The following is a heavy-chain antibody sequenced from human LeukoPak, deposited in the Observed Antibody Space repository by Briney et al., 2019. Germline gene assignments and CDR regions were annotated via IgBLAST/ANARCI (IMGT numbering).Heavy chain of an antibody. Sequence: GGSLRLSCAASGFTFSSYGMHWVHQAPGKGLEWVAVISYDGSNKYYADSVKGRFTISRDNSKNTLYLQMNSLRAEDTAEYYCAKDVGWNYPYYFDYWGQGTLVTVSS. CDR1: GFTFSSYG. D-gene: IGHD1-7*01. CDR3: AKDVGWNYPYYFDY. V-gene: IGHV3-30*18. J-gene: IGHJ4*02. CDR2: ISYDGSNK.